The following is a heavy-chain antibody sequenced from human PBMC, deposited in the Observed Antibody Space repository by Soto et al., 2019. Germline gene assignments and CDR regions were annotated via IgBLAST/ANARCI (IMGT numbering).Heavy chain of an antibody. CDR2: ISYDGSNK. CDR3: ARDTTGYSYGPSFDY. Sequence: LRLSCAASGFTFSSYAMHWVRQAPGKGLEWVAVISYDGSNKYYADSVKGRFTISRDNSKNTLYLQMNSLRAEDTAVYYCARDTTGYSYGPSFDYWGQGTLVTVSS. J-gene: IGHJ4*02. D-gene: IGHD5-18*01. V-gene: IGHV3-30-3*01. CDR1: GFTFSSYA.